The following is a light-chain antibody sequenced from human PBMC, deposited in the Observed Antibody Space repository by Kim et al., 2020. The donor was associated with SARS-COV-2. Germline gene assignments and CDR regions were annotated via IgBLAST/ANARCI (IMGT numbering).Light chain of an antibody. CDR2: AAS. V-gene: IGKV1-39*01. Sequence: DIQMTQSPSSLSAAVGDRVTITCRASQSISSYLNWYQQKPGKAPKLLIYAASSLQSGVPSRFSGSGSGTDFTLTISSLQPEDFATYYCQQSYSTPPWTFCQGTKVAIK. J-gene: IGKJ1*01. CDR1: QSISSY. CDR3: QQSYSTPPWT.